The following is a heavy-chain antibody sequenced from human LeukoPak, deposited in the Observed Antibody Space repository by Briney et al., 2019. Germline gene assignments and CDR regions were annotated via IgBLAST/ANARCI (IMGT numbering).Heavy chain of an antibody. D-gene: IGHD6-13*01. J-gene: IGHJ4*02. CDR3: ARHALEYSSPLFM. V-gene: IGHV4-39*01. Sequence: SETLSLTCTVSGGSISSSSYYWGWIRQPPGKGLEWIGSLSYSGRTYYNPSLKSRVTMSVDTSKNQFSLRLSSVTAADTAVYYCARHALEYSSPLFMWGQGTLVTVSS. CDR1: GGSISSSSYY. CDR2: LSYSGRT.